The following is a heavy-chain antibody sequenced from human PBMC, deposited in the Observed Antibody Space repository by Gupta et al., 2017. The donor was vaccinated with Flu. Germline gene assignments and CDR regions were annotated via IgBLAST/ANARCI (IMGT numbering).Heavy chain of an antibody. CDR2: IWYDGSNK. D-gene: IGHD4-17*01. CDR1: GFTFSSYG. CDR3: ARPNDYGAKGNAFDI. Sequence: QVQLVESGGGVVQPGRSLRLSCAASGFTFSSYGMHWVRQAPGKGLEWVAVIWYDGSNKYYADSVKGRFTISRDNSKNTLYLQMNSLRAEDTAVYYCARPNDYGAKGNAFDIWGQGTMVTVSS. J-gene: IGHJ3*02. V-gene: IGHV3-33*01.